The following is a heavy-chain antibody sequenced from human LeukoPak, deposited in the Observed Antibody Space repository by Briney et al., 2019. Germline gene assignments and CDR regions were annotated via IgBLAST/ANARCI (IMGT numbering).Heavy chain of an antibody. CDR1: GYTFINYG. J-gene: IGHJ4*02. Sequence: ASVTVSCKASGYTFINYGITWVRQAPGQGLEGMGWINAYNSAYNSNTHYAQKLQGRVTMTTHTSTNTGYMELRSLRSDDTAVYYCAREYGSGSYTGIDYWGQGTLVTVSS. D-gene: IGHD3-10*01. CDR2: INAYNSAYNSNT. CDR3: AREYGSGSYTGIDY. V-gene: IGHV1-18*01.